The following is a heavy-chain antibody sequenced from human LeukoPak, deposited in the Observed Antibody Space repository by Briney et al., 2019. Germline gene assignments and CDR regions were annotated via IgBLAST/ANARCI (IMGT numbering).Heavy chain of an antibody. CDR1: GFTVSSNY. V-gene: IGHV3-53*01. CDR2: IYSGGTT. Sequence: GGSLRLSCAVSGFTVSSNYMSWVRQAPGKGLEWVSVIYSGGTTFYADSVKGRFIISRDSSKNTLLLQMNSLRAEDTAVYYCARDSSGSLHGAFDIWGRGTMVTVSP. CDR3: ARDSSGSLHGAFDI. J-gene: IGHJ3*02. D-gene: IGHD1-26*01.